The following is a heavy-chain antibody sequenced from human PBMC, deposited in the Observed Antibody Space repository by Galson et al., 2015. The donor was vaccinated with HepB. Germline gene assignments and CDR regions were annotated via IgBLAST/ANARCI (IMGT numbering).Heavy chain of an antibody. D-gene: IGHD3/OR15-3a*01. CDR3: ATTFGLVSHTYTMDV. J-gene: IGHJ6*02. CDR1: EFAFGSFS. V-gene: IGHV3-21*01. CDR2: ITSSSSLI. Sequence: RLSCAASEFAFGSFSMNWVRQAPGKGLEWVSSITSSSSLIYYADSVKGRFTISRDNAKNSLFLQMNSLRAEDTAVYYCATTFGLVSHTYTMDVWGHGTTVTVSS.